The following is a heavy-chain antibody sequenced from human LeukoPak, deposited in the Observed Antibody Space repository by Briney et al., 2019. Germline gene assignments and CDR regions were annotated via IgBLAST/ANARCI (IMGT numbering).Heavy chain of an antibody. CDR1: EFNFSSYS. J-gene: IGHJ6*02. CDR2: IKQDGSET. CDR3: TRDGMEV. V-gene: IGHV3-7*01. Sequence: GGSLRLSCAASEFNFSSYSMIWVRQAPGKGLEWVANIKQDGSETYYVDSVKGRFTISRDNAKNSLYLQMNSLRAEDTAVYFCTRDGMEVWGQGTTVIVSS.